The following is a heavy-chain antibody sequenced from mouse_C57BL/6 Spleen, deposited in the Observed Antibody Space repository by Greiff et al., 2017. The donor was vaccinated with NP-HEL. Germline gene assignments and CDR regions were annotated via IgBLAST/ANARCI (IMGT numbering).Heavy chain of an antibody. CDR2: IYPSDSET. CDR1: GYTFTSYW. Sequence: QVQLKQPGAELVRPGSSVKLSCKASGYTFTSYWMDWVKQRPGQGLEWIGNIYPSDSETHYNQKFKDKATLTVDKSSSTAYMQLSSLTSEDSAVYYCARSITGTRRWYFDVWGTGTTVTVSS. D-gene: IGHD4-1*01. J-gene: IGHJ1*03. V-gene: IGHV1-61*01. CDR3: ARSITGTRRWYFDV.